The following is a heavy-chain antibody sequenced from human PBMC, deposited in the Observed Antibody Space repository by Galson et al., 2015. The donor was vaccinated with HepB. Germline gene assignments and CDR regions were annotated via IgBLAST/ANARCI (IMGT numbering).Heavy chain of an antibody. D-gene: IGHD3-10*01. CDR1: GGTFSSYA. J-gene: IGHJ4*02. CDR3: ARDRDMVRGVIGD. V-gene: IGHV1-69*04. CDR2: IIPILGIA. Sequence: SCKASGGTFSSYAISWVRQAPGQGLEWMGRIIPILGIANYAQKFQGRVTITADKSTSTAYMELSSLRSEDTAVYYCARDRDMVRGVIGDWGQGTLVTVSS.